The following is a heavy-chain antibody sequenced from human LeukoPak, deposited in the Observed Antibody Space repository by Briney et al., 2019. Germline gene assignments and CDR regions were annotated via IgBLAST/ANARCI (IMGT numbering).Heavy chain of an antibody. Sequence: TGGSLRLSCAASGFTFSSYAMSWVRQAPGKGLEWVSAISGSGGSTYYADSVKGRFTISRDNSKNTLYLQMNSLRAEDTAVYYCAKDIYYHGSGSYSDAFDIWGQGTMVTVSS. CDR1: GFTFSSYA. CDR3: AKDIYYHGSGSYSDAFDI. D-gene: IGHD3-10*01. J-gene: IGHJ3*02. CDR2: ISGSGGST. V-gene: IGHV3-23*01.